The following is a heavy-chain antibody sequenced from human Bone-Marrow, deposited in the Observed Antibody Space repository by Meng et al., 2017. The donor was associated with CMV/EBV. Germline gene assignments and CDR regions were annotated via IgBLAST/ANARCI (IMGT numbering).Heavy chain of an antibody. Sequence: GSLRLSCTVSGGSVSSGSYYWSWIRQPPGKGLEWIGYIYYSGSTNYNPSLKSRITISLDMSKNQFSLNLSSVTAADTAVYYCATYSGGAFDIWGQGTKVTVSS. J-gene: IGHJ3*02. CDR1: GGSVSSGSYY. V-gene: IGHV4-61*01. D-gene: IGHD2-21*01. CDR3: ATYSGGAFDI. CDR2: IYYSGST.